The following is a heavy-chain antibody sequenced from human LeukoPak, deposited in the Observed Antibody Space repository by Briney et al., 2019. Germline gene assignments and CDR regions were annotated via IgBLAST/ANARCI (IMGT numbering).Heavy chain of an antibody. V-gene: IGHV3-23*01. Sequence: GGSLRLSCAASGFTFSTYVVNWVRQAPGKGLEWVSTISGSGGTTYYADSVKGRFTISRDNSKNTLYLQMSSLRAEDTAVYYCAKDRGRYYDSSGYYWGYYFDSWGQGILVTVST. CDR3: AKDRGRYYDSSGYYWGYYFDS. D-gene: IGHD3-22*01. J-gene: IGHJ4*02. CDR1: GFTFSTYV. CDR2: ISGSGGTT.